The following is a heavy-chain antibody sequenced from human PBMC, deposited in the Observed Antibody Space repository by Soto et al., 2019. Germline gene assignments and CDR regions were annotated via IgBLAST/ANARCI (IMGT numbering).Heavy chain of an antibody. D-gene: IGHD4-17*01. CDR3: TRVQKTTVTSYFDY. J-gene: IGHJ4*02. CDR2: SRNKANGYTT. V-gene: IGHV3-72*01. Sequence: PGGSLRLSCAASGFTFSDHYIDWVRQAPGKGLEWFGRSRNKANGYTTEFAASVRGRFTISRDDSKNSVYLQMNSLKTEDTALYYCTRVQKTTVTSYFDYWGQGTLVTVSS. CDR1: GFTFSDHY.